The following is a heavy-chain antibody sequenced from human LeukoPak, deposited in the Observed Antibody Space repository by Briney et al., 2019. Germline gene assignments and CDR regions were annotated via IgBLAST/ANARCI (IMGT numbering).Heavy chain of an antibody. CDR2: ASSSGGMR. Sequence: GGSLRLSCAASGFTFNDYYMTWIRQAPGKGLEWISYASSSGGMRYYADSVKGRFTISRDNAKNSLFLQMNSLRLEDTAVYYCARDKTALNNIYDYWGQGTLVTVSS. J-gene: IGHJ4*02. CDR1: GFTFNDYY. CDR3: ARDKTALNNIYDY. D-gene: IGHD2-21*02. V-gene: IGHV3-11*04.